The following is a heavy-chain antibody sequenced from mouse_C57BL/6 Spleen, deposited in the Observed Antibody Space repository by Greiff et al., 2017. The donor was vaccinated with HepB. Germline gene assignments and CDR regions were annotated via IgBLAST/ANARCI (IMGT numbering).Heavy chain of an antibody. D-gene: IGHD2-5*01. CDR1: GYTFTSYW. Sequence: QVQLKQPGAELVKPGASVKLSCKASGYTFTSYWMQWVKQRPGQGLEWIGEIDPSDSYTNYNQKFKGKATLTVDTSSSTAYMQLSSLTSEDFAVYYCARKGLSNYFYAMDYWGQGTSVTVSS. J-gene: IGHJ4*01. V-gene: IGHV1-50*01. CDR2: IDPSDSYT. CDR3: ARKGLSNYFYAMDY.